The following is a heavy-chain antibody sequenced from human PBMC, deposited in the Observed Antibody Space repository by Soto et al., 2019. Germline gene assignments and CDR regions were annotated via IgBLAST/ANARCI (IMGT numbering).Heavy chain of an antibody. V-gene: IGHV3-30*18. CDR3: AKDLFYASGSYYRPLNRYYYYYMDF. J-gene: IGHJ6*03. Sequence: GGSLRLSCAASGFTFSRYGMHWVRQAPGKGLEWVAVISYDGSNKYYADSVKGRFTISRDNSKNTLYLQMNSLRAEDTAVYYCAKDLFYASGSYYRPLNRYYYYYMDFRGTGTTVTGSS. D-gene: IGHD3-10*01. CDR2: ISYDGSNK. CDR1: GFTFSRYG.